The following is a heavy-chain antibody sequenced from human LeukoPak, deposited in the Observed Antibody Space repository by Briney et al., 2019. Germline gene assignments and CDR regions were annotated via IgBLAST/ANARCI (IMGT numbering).Heavy chain of an antibody. Sequence: QTLSLTCAISGDSVSRNSVTWNWIRQSPSRGLEWLGRTYYRSKWNTDYAVSVKSRITIKPDTSKNQFSLQLNSVTPEDTAVYYYARGRGLGMGEYWGQGTLVTVSS. CDR1: GDSVSRNSVT. D-gene: IGHD7-27*01. V-gene: IGHV6-1*01. CDR3: ARGRGLGMGEY. J-gene: IGHJ4*02. CDR2: TYYRSKWNT.